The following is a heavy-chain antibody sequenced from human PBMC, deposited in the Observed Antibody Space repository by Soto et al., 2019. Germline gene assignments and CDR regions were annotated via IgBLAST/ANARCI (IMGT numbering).Heavy chain of an antibody. V-gene: IGHV1-18*01. D-gene: IGHD6-19*01. Sequence: QGQLVQSGAEVKKPGASVTVAGKTSGYTCSNYGINWGRQAPGQGVDWMGGISGYNGNTNYAQTAQGRVPMNTDTSTGTVSTELRSLKSDDTAIYYCSRFIMVGGWFDPNYYHGMDVWGQGTTVTVSS. CDR1: GYTCSNYG. CDR3: SRFIMVGGWFDPNYYHGMDV. J-gene: IGHJ6*02. CDR2: ISGYNGNT.